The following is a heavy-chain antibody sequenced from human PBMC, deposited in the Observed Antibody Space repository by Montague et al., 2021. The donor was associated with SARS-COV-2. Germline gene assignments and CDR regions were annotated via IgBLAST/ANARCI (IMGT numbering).Heavy chain of an antibody. CDR3: ARLGEGVVPAPILGVGPYYAYFYMDV. V-gene: IGHV4-34*01. CDR1: GGSFSGYY. CDR2: INHSGSA. J-gene: IGHJ6*03. Sequence: SETLSLTCAVYGGSFSGYYWNWTRQPPGKGLEWIGEINHSGSANYNPSLKKRVTISVDTSKNQFSLKLNSVTAAATAVYYCARLGEGVVPAPILGVGPYYAYFYMDVWGQGAPVTVSS. D-gene: IGHD2-2*02.